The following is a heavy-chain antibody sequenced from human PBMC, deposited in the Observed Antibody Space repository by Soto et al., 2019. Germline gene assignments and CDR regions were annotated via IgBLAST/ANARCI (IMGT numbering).Heavy chain of an antibody. V-gene: IGHV3-48*04. CDR3: ASVPDSGGYGTAIWYYYYMDV. CDR1: GFTLSSYS. Sequence: PGVSLRLSCAASGFTLSSYSMNWVRQAPGKGLEWVSYISSSSSTIYYADSVKGRFTISRDNAKNSLYLQMNSLRAEDTAVYYCASVPDSGGYGTAIWYYYYMDVWGKGTTVTVSS. J-gene: IGHJ6*03. CDR2: ISSSSSTI. D-gene: IGHD1-1*01.